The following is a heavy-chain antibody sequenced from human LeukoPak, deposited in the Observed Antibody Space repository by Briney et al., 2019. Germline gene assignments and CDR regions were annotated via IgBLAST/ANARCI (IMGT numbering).Heavy chain of an antibody. J-gene: IGHJ4*02. CDR3: ARAAGGDSSGYYPFDY. Sequence: ASVKVSCKASGYTFTSYDINWVRQATGQGLEWMGWMNPNSGNTGYAQKFQGRVTITRNTSISTAYMELSSLRSEDTAVYYCARAAGGDSSGYYPFDYWGQGTLVTVSS. V-gene: IGHV1-8*03. D-gene: IGHD3-22*01. CDR2: MNPNSGNT. CDR1: GYTFTSYD.